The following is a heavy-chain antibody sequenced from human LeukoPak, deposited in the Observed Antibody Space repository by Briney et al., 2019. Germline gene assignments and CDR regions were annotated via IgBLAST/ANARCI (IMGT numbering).Heavy chain of an antibody. J-gene: IGHJ3*02. CDR2: IKDKTQGATT. D-gene: IGHD6-13*01. CDR1: GLLFNNAW. Sequence: GSLRLSCAASGLLFNNAWMTWVRQVPEKGLEWVCRIKDKTQGATTDYAAPVKGRFTISRDDSKNTVFLQMNSLKVEDTAVYHCTTWDENYSTSAHWDDAFAIWGQGTMVTVSS. V-gene: IGHV3-15*01. CDR3: TTWDENYSTSAHWDDAFAI.